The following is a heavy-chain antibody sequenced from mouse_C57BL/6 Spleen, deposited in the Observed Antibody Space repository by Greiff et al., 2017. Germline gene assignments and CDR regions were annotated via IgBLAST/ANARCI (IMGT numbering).Heavy chain of an antibody. CDR2: IDPSDSET. J-gene: IGHJ1*03. CDR3: ARRAVAWYFDV. CDR1: GYTFTSYW. V-gene: IGHV1-52*01. D-gene: IGHD1-1*02. Sequence: VQLQQPGAELVRPGSSVKLSCKASGYTFTSYWMHWVKQRPIQGLEWIGNIDPSDSETHYNQKFKDKATLTVDKSSSTAYMQLSSLTSEDSAVYYCARRAVAWYFDVWGTGTTVTVSS.